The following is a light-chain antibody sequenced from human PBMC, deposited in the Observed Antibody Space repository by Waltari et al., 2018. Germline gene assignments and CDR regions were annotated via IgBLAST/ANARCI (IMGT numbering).Light chain of an antibody. CDR2: DLS. J-gene: IGLJ2*01. CDR3: SYYPDTHTPVV. Sequence: QSALTQPASVSGSPGQPLTISCTVVSSDGDAYRVHSWFRQHPGKAPKLILYDLSNRASDISNRFSGYKSGNTASLTISRLQADDEADYFCSYYPDTHTPVVFGGGTKLTV. CDR1: SSDGDAYRV. V-gene: IGLV2-14*03.